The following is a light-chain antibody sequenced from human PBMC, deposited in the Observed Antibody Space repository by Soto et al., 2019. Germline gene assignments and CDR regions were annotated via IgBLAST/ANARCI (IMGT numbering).Light chain of an antibody. V-gene: IGKV1-39*01. J-gene: IGKJ2*01. Sequence: DIQMTQSPSSLSASVGDRITITCRAGQRVNNYLHWYRLKPGKAPELLISRVSTLQSGVPSRFSGSGSGTYFTLTITSLQPEDFATYYCQQSDSLPYTFGQGTKLQI. CDR2: RVS. CDR3: QQSDSLPYT. CDR1: QRVNNY.